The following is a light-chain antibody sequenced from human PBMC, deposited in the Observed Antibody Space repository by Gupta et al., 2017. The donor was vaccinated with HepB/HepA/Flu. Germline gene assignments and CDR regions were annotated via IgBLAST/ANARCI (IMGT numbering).Light chain of an antibody. V-gene: IGKV1-39*01. Sequence: DIQMTQSPSSLSASVGDKVTITCRASQNITNYLNWYQHKPGQAPKFLIYAASSLQREVPLRFSGSGAGTDFNLTISSMQQEDFATYYCQQRYSNHRELTFGGGTKVEIK. J-gene: IGKJ4*01. CDR3: QQRYSNHRELT. CDR1: QNITNY. CDR2: AAS.